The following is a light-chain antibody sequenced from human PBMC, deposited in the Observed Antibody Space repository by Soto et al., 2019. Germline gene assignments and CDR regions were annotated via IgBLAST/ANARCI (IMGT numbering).Light chain of an antibody. J-gene: IGKJ1*01. V-gene: IGKV1-33*01. CDR3: QQFDNFPRT. Sequence: DIQMPQSPSSLSASVGDRVTITCQASHDIGTYLNWYQHRPGKAPQILIYDASKLETGVPSRFSATGSGTDFSFTINSLQPEDIATYYCQQFDNFPRTFGQGTKVEIK. CDR2: DAS. CDR1: HDIGTY.